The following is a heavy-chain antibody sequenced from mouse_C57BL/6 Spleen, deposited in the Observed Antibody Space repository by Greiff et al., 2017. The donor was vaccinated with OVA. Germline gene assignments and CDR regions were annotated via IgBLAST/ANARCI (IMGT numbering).Heavy chain of an antibody. D-gene: IGHD1-1*01. Sequence: QVQLQQPGAELVRPGSSVKLSCKASGYTFTSYWMDWVKQRPGQGLEWIGNIYPSDSETHYNQKFKDKATLTVDKSSSTAYMQLSSLTSEDSAVYYCASSYGSSYGYCDYWGQGTTLTVSS. CDR1: GYTFTSYW. V-gene: IGHV1-61*01. CDR3: ASSYGSSYGYCDY. J-gene: IGHJ2*01. CDR2: IYPSDSET.